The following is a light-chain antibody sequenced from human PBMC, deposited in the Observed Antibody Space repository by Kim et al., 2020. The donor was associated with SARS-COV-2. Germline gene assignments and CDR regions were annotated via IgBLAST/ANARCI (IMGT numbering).Light chain of an antibody. CDR2: GAS. CDR1: QSVSSK. J-gene: IGKJ2*02. V-gene: IGKV3-15*01. Sequence: EIVMTQSPATLSVSPGERATLSCRASQSVSSKLAWYQQKPGQAPRLLIYGASTRATGIPARFSGSGSGTEFTLSISSLQSEDFAVYYCQQYNNWPCTFGQGTKLEI. CDR3: QQYNNWPCT.